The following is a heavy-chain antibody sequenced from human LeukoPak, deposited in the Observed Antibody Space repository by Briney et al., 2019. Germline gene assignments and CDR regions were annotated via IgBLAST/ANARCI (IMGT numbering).Heavy chain of an antibody. CDR3: ARDRTHGLDY. J-gene: IGHJ4*02. D-gene: IGHD2-2*01. CDR2: IYSGGST. Sequence: GGSLRLSCAPSGFTVSSNYMSWVRQAPGKGLEWVSVIYSGGSTYYADSVKGRFTISRDNSKNTLYLQMNSLRAEDTAVYYCARDRTHGLDYWGQGTLVTVSS. CDR1: GFTVSSNY. V-gene: IGHV3-66*02.